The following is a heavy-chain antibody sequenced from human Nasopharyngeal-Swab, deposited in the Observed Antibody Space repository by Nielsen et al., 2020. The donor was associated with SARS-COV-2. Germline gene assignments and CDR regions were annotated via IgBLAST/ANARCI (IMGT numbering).Heavy chain of an antibody. J-gene: IGHJ3*02. CDR2: MNPNSGNT. V-gene: IGHV1-8*01. Sequence: WVRQGPGQGLEWMGWMNPNSGNTGYAQKFQGRVTMTRNPSIRTAHMELSSLRSEDTAVYYCARRVAGSRRAFDIWGQGTMVTVSS. CDR3: ARRVAGSRRAFDI. D-gene: IGHD6-19*01.